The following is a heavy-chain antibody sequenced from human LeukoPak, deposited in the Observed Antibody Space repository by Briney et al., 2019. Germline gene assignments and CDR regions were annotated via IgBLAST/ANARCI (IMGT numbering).Heavy chain of an antibody. V-gene: IGHV5-51*01. J-gene: IGHJ4*02. CDR3: ARQTSSSSRVDF. CDR2: IYTGESDT. Sequence: GESLNFSCTGSRYMFSNYWIGWVRPMSVKRLGWMGTIYTGESDTTYSPSLQGQVTISADKSISTAYLQWNSLKASDTAMYFCARQTSSSSRVDFWGQGTLVTVSS. CDR1: RYMFSNYW. D-gene: IGHD6-6*01.